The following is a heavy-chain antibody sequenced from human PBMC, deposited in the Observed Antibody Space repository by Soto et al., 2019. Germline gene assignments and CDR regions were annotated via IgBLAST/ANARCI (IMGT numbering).Heavy chain of an antibody. CDR3: ASPLPGDYGDYDRFAFDI. D-gene: IGHD4-17*01. V-gene: IGHV3-21*01. J-gene: IGHJ3*02. CDR1: GFTFSSYS. CDR2: ISSSSSYI. Sequence: PGGSLRLSCAASGFTFSSYSVNWVRQAPGKGLEWVSSISSSSSYIYYADSVKGRFTISRDNAKNSLYLQMNSLRAEDTAVYYCASPLPGDYGDYDRFAFDIWGQGTMVTVSS.